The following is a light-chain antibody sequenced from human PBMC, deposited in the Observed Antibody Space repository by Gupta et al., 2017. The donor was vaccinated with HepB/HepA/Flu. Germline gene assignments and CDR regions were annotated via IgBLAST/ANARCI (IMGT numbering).Light chain of an antibody. CDR1: SGANIATYR. J-gene: IGLJ3*02. V-gene: IGLV5-45*02. CDR2: YTSDSDK. Sequence: QAVLTQPSSLSASPGASASLTCTFRSGANIATYRIYWYQQKPGSPPQFLLYYTSDSDKQQGSGVPSRYSGSKVVSANAGILLISGLQSEDEADYYCMTWHISTWVFGGGTKLTVL. CDR3: MTWHISTWV.